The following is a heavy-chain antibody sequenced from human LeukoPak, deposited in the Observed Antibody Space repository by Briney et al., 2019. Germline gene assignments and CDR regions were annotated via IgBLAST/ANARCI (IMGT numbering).Heavy chain of an antibody. CDR2: IYYSGST. D-gene: IGHD5-18*01. CDR3: ARVYSSFLRQGYSYADAFDI. V-gene: IGHV4-31*03. Sequence: SQTLSLTCTVSGGSISSGGYYWSWIRQHPGKGLEWIGYIYYSGSTYYNPSLKSRVTISVDTSKNQFSLKLSSVTAADTAVFYCARVYSSFLRQGYSYADAFDIWGQGTMVTVSS. J-gene: IGHJ3*02. CDR1: GGSISSGGYY.